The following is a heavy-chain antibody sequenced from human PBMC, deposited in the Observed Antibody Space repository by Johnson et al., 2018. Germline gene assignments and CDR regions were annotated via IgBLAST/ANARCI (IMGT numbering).Heavy chain of an antibody. V-gene: IGHV3-23*04. Sequence: VQLVEAGGGLVQPGGSLGLSCAASGFTFSSYAMSWVRQAPGKGLEWVSAIRGSGGSTYYADSVKGRFTLSRDNSKNTLYLQMTSLRAEDRAVYYCAREGRRRITYSYDTSKYYYYYIDVWGKGTTVTVSS. CDR3: AREGRRRITYSYDTSKYYYYYIDV. CDR2: IRGSGGST. J-gene: IGHJ6*03. CDR1: GFTFSSYA. D-gene: IGHD3-22*01.